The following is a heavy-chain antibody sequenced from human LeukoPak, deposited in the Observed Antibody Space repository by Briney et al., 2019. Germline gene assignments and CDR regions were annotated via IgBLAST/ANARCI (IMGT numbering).Heavy chain of an antibody. CDR3: AREGSDGYLFDY. CDR1: GDSVSSNSAT. D-gene: IGHD3-16*01. Sequence: SQTLSLTCAISGDSVSSNSATWDWIRQSPSRGLEWLGRTYYRSKWCNDYAVSVKSRVTINPDTSKNQFSLQLNSVTPEDTAVYYCAREGSDGYLFDYWGQGSLVIVSS. CDR2: TYYRSKWCN. J-gene: IGHJ4*02. V-gene: IGHV6-1*01.